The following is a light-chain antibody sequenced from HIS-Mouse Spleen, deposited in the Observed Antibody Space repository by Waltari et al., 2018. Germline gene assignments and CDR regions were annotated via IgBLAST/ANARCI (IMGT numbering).Light chain of an antibody. V-gene: IGKV4-1*01. Sequence: DIVMTHSPDSLAVSLGERATINCKSSQSVLYSSNNKNYLAWYQQKSGQPPKLLIYWASTRESGVPDRFSGSGSGTDFTLTISSLQAEDVAVYYCQQYYSTPLTFGGGTKVEIK. CDR1: QSVLYSSNNKNY. CDR3: QQYYSTPLT. J-gene: IGKJ4*01. CDR2: WAS.